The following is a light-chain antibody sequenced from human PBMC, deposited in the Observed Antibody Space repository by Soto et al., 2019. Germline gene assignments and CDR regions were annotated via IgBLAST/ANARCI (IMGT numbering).Light chain of an antibody. CDR3: QNFDSAPQT. V-gene: IGKV1-39*01. Sequence: DIQMTQSPSSLSASVGDRVTITCRASQNISKYLNWYQQKLGKAPKLLIYDASSLESGVPSRFSGSGSGTEFTLTIRSLQPEDVATYYCQNFDSAPQTFGQGTKVDIK. CDR2: DAS. J-gene: IGKJ1*01. CDR1: QNISKY.